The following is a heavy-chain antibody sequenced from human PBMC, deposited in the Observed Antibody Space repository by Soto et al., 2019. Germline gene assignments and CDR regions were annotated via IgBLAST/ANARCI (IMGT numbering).Heavy chain of an antibody. CDR2: ISSSSSYI. J-gene: IGHJ4*02. Sequence: PGGSLRLSCAASGFTFSSYSMNWVRQAPGKGLEWVSSISSSSSYIYYADSVKGRFTISRDNAKNSLYLQMNSLRAEDTAVYYCARELPYYYGSGSSNPFDYWGQGTLVTVSS. CDR1: GFTFSSYS. D-gene: IGHD3-10*01. CDR3: ARELPYYYGSGSSNPFDY. V-gene: IGHV3-21*01.